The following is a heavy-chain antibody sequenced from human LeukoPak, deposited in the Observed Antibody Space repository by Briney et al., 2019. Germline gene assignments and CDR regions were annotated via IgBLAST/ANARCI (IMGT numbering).Heavy chain of an antibody. V-gene: IGHV3-66*01. CDR2: IYSGGST. D-gene: IGHD1-26*01. CDR1: GFTVSSNY. J-gene: IGHJ4*02. CDR3: ARGGLRNYIVGAPFDY. Sequence: PGGSLRLSCAASGFTVSSNYMCWVRQAPGKGLEWVSVIYSGGSTYYADSVKGRFTISRDNSKNTLYLQMNSLRAEDTAVYYCARGGLRNYIVGAPFDYWGQGTLVTVSS.